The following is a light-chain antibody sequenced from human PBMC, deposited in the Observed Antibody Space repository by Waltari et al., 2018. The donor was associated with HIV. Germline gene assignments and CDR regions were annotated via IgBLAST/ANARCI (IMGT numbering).Light chain of an antibody. CDR1: SSNIGGNH. CDR3: AAWDDSLSGVL. Sequence: QSVLTQPPSASGAPGQRVTMSCSGSSSNIGGNHVNWYQHLPGSAPKLRISRNNNRPSGVPDRFSGSKSGTSASLAISGLRSEDEADYYCAAWDDSLSGVLFGGGTKLTVL. CDR2: RNN. J-gene: IGLJ3*02. V-gene: IGLV1-47*01.